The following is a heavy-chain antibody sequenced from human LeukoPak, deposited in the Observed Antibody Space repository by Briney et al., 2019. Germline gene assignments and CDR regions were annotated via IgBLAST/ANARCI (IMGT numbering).Heavy chain of an antibody. CDR3: ASGRDSYNPDY. D-gene: IGHD5-24*01. V-gene: IGHV1-69*04. CDR1: EGTFSSYA. J-gene: IGHJ4*02. Sequence: ASVKVSCKASEGTFSSYAISWVRQAPGQGLEWMGRIIPILSVANYARKFQGRVTITADKSTSTAYMGLSSLRSEDTALYYCASGRDSYNPDYWGQGTLVTVSS. CDR2: IIPILSVA.